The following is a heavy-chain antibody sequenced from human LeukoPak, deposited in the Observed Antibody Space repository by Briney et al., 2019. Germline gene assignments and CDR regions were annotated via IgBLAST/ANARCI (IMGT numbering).Heavy chain of an antibody. V-gene: IGHV1-8*01. Sequence: ASVKVSCKASGYTFTSYDINWVRQATGQGLEWMGWMNPNSGNTGYAQKFQGRVTMTRNTSISTAYMELSSLRSEDTAVYYCARSVDTAMVTLGYWGQGTLVTVSS. J-gene: IGHJ4*02. CDR2: MNPNSGNT. D-gene: IGHD5-18*01. CDR3: ARSVDTAMVTLGY. CDR1: GYTFTSYD.